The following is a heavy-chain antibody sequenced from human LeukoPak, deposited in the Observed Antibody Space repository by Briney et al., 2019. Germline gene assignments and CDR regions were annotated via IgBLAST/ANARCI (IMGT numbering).Heavy chain of an antibody. J-gene: IGHJ4*02. D-gene: IGHD2-2*01. CDR2: ISGSGGST. V-gene: IGHV3-23*01. CDR3: AKGGPGYQLLLGFSRHFDY. CDR1: GFTFSSYA. Sequence: GGSLRLSCAASGFTFSSYAMSWVRQAPGKGLEWVSAISGSGGSTYYADAVRGRFTISRDNSRNTLSLQMDSLRAEDTAVYYCAKGGPGYQLLLGFSRHFDYWGQGTLVTVSS.